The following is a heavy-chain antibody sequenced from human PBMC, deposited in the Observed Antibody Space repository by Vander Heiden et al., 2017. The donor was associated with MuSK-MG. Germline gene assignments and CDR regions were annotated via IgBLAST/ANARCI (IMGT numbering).Heavy chain of an antibody. J-gene: IGHJ4*02. CDR3: AKEDGSSWYTISIAGAADFDY. Sequence: EVQLLQSGGGLVQPGGSLRLSCAASGFTFSRYAMTWVRQAPGKGLEWVSTLSGNGGSTYYEDSVKGRFTISRDNSKNALYLQMSSLRAEDTAVYYCAKEDGSSWYTISIAGAADFDYWGQGTLVTVSS. D-gene: IGHD6-13*01. CDR2: LSGNGGST. V-gene: IGHV3-23*01. CDR1: GFTFSRYA.